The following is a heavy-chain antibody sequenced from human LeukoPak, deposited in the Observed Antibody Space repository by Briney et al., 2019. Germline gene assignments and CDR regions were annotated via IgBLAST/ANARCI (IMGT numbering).Heavy chain of an antibody. J-gene: IGHJ3*02. CDR1: GGSISSGDYY. V-gene: IGHV4-30-4*02. Sequence: PSETLSLTCTVSGGSISSGDYYWRWIRQPPGKGLEWIGYIYYSGSTYYNPSLKSRVTISVDTSKNQFSLKLSSVTAADTAVYYCAREPGSRAFDIWGQGTMVTVSS. D-gene: IGHD3-10*01. CDR3: AREPGSRAFDI. CDR2: IYYSGST.